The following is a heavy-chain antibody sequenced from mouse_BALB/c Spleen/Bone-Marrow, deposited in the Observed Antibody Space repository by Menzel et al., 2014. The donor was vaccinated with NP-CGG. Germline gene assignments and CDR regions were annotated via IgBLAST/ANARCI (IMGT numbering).Heavy chain of an antibody. J-gene: IGHJ2*01. CDR2: IDTSDSYT. D-gene: IGHD2-1*01. CDR3: AFYYGNYGDY. Sequence: QVQLQQSGAELVMPGASVKMSCKASGYTFXDYWMHWVKQRPGQGLEWIGAIDTSDSYTSYNQKFKGKATLTVDESSSTAYMQLSSLTSEDSAVYYCAFYYGNYGDYWGQGTTPTVSS. V-gene: IGHV1-69*01. CDR1: GYTFXDYW.